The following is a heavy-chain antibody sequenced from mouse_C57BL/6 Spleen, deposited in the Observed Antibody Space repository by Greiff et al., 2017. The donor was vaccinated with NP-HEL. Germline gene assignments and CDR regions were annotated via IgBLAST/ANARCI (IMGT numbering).Heavy chain of an antibody. Sequence: EVKLVESGGGLVQPGGSLKLSCAASGFTFSDYYMYWVRQTPEKRLEWVAYISNGGGSTYYPDTVKGRFTISSDNAKNTLYLQMSRLKSEDTAMYYCARLGWERYFDVWGTGTTVTVSS. CDR1: GFTFSDYY. J-gene: IGHJ1*03. CDR2: ISNGGGST. CDR3: ARLGWERYFDV. V-gene: IGHV5-12*01. D-gene: IGHD3-3*01.